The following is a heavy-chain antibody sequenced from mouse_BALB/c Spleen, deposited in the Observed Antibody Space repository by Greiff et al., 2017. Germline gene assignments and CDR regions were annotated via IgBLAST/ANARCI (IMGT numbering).Heavy chain of an antibody. V-gene: IGHV5-6-4*01. J-gene: IGHJ1*01. D-gene: IGHD1-1*01. CDR3: TRDPRYYGSSPHWYFDV. CDR2: ISSGGSYT. Sequence: EVKVVESGGGLVKPGGSLKLSCAASGFTFSSYTMSWVRQTPEKRLEWVATISSGGSYTYYPDSVKGRFTISRDNAKNTLYMQMSSLKSEDTAMYYCTRDPRYYGSSPHWYFDVWGAGTTVTVSS. CDR1: GFTFSSYT.